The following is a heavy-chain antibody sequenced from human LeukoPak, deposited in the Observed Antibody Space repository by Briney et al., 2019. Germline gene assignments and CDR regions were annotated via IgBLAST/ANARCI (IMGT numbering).Heavy chain of an antibody. CDR2: INSDGSTT. Sequence: PGGSLRLSCAASGFXFSSYWMYWVRQAPGKGLMSVSRINSDGSTTSYADSAKGRFTISRDNAKNTLYLQMNSLRAEDTAVYYCARVGTTSNFYYYYGMDVWGQGTTVTVSS. V-gene: IGHV3-74*01. J-gene: IGHJ6*02. CDR1: GFXFSSYW. CDR3: ARVGTTSNFYYYYGMDV. D-gene: IGHD2/OR15-2a*01.